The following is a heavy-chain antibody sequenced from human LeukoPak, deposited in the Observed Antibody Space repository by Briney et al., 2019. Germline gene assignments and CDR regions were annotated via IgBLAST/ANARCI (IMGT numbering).Heavy chain of an antibody. CDR3: ARGAPGSYCSGGSCPYFDY. Sequence: ASVKASCKASGYTFTSYDINWVRQATGQGLEWMGWMNPNSGNTGYAQKFQGRVTMTRNTSITTAYMELSSLRSEDTAVYYCARGAPGSYCSGGSCPYFDYWGQGTLVTVSS. D-gene: IGHD2-15*01. V-gene: IGHV1-8*01. CDR2: MNPNSGNT. CDR1: GYTFTSYD. J-gene: IGHJ4*02.